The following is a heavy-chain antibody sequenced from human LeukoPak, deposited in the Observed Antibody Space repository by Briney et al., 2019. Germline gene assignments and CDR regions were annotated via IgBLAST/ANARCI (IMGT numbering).Heavy chain of an antibody. J-gene: IGHJ4*02. CDR1: GFTFSSYS. D-gene: IGHD3-22*01. CDR2: ISSSSSTI. V-gene: IGHV3-48*01. CDR3: ARNPPDGYYYDSSGYYPYFDY. Sequence: QAGGSLRLSCAASGFTFSSYSMNWVRQAPGKGLEWVSYISSSSSTIYYADSVKGRFTISRDNAKNSLYLQMNSLRAEDTAVYYCARNPPDGYYYDSSGYYPYFDYWGQGTLVTVSS.